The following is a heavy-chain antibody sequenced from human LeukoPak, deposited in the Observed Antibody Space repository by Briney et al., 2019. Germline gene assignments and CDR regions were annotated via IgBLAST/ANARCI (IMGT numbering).Heavy chain of an antibody. CDR3: ARRHYSGYDVFDF. Sequence: GSLRLSCAASGFTFSSYSMNWVRQPPGKGLEWIGSLQDSGSTYYNPSLKSRVIISVDTSKNQFSLKLNSVTASDTAVYYCARRHYSGYDVFDFWGQGTLVTVSS. J-gene: IGHJ4*02. CDR2: LQDSGST. D-gene: IGHD5-12*01. V-gene: IGHV4-39*01. CDR1: GFTFSSYSMN.